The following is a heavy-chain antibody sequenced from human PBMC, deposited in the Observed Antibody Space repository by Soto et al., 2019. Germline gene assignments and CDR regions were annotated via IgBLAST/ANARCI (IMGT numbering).Heavy chain of an antibody. J-gene: IGHJ4*02. CDR3: ARDATFCLDC. V-gene: IGHV3-7*03. CDR2: INRDGGER. CDR1: GFSFSNYW. D-gene: IGHD3-16*01. Sequence: GGSLRLSCAASGFSFSNYWMAWVRQAPGKGLEWVANINRDGGERYHADSVRGRFTIFRDNSENSLYLQMNGLRAEDTAVYYCARDATFCLDCWGRGTLVTVSS.